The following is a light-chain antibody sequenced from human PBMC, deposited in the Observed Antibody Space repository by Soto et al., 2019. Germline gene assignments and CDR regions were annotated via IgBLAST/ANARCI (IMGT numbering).Light chain of an antibody. CDR2: GAS. CDR1: QSVSSPY. Sequence: EVVLTQSPVTLSLSPGERATLSCRASQSVSSPYLAWYQQKPGQPPRLLIYGASSRATDIPDRFIGSGSGTEFTLTIARLAPEDFAMYYCQQYGSSPFTFGPGTKVHI. V-gene: IGKV3-20*01. J-gene: IGKJ3*01. CDR3: QQYGSSPFT.